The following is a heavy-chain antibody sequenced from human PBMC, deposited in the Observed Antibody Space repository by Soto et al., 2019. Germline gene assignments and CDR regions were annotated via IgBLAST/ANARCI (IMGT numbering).Heavy chain of an antibody. CDR3: ARESISASGRFDY. Sequence: QVQLQESGPGLVKPSQTLSLTCTVSGDSVTSGGYYWTWIRQHPGKGLEWIGYIYHSGSTYYNPSLKSLVNISVDTSKNQFSLRLTSVTAADTAVYYCARESISASGRFDYWGQGTLATVSS. D-gene: IGHD6-13*01. V-gene: IGHV4-31*01. J-gene: IGHJ4*02. CDR1: GDSVTSGGYY. CDR2: IYHSGST.